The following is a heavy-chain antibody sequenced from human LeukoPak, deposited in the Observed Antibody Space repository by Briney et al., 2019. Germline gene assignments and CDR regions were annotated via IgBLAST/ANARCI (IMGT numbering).Heavy chain of an antibody. V-gene: IGHV4-39*02. Sequence: SEPLSLTCTVSGGSVSINSYYWGWIRQPPGKGLEWIGNIYYSGITYYNPSLKSRVTISVDTSKNQFSLKLSSVTAADTAVYYYAREVGRGHNFGSNYWGQGTLVTVSS. CDR2: IYYSGIT. CDR1: GGSVSINSYY. CDR3: AREVGRGHNFGSNY. J-gene: IGHJ4*02. D-gene: IGHD5-18*01.